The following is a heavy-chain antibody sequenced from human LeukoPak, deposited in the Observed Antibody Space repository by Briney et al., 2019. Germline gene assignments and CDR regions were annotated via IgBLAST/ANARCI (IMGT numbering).Heavy chain of an antibody. CDR2: IWYDGSNK. V-gene: IGHV3-33*01. J-gene: IGHJ6*03. D-gene: IGHD1-14*01. Sequence: GGSLRLSCAASGFTFSSYGMHWVRQAPGKGLEWVAVIWYDGSNKYYADSVKGRFTISRDNSKNTLYLQMNSLRAEDTAVYYCARGDPNRYYYSYYYMDVWAKGPRSPSP. CDR3: ARGDPNRYYYSYYYMDV. CDR1: GFTFSSYG.